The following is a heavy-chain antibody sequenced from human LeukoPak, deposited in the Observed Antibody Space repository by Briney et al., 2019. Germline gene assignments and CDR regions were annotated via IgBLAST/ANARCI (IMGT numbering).Heavy chain of an antibody. D-gene: IGHD3-22*01. V-gene: IGHV2-70*11. J-gene: IGHJ4*02. CDR3: ARIPAYYYDSSGDDY. CDR2: IDWDDDK. Sequence: SGPALMQPRQTLTLTCTFSGFSRSPSGMCVSWIRQPPGKALEWLARIDWDDDKYYSTSLKTRLTISKDTSKNQVVLTMTNMDPVDTATYYCARIPAYYYDSSGDDYWGQGTLVTVSS. CDR1: GFSRSPSGMC.